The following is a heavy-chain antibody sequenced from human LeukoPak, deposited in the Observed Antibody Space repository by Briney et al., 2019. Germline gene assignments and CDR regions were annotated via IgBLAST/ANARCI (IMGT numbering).Heavy chain of an antibody. J-gene: IGHJ5*02. V-gene: IGHV4-4*07. CDR3: ARLSGYCSGGSCYDWFDP. CDR2: IYTSGST. Sequence: SETLSLTCTVSGGSISSYYWSWIRQPAGKGLEWIGRIYTSGSTNYNPSLKSRVTMSVDTSKNQFSLKLSSVTAADTAVYYCARLSGYCSGGSCYDWFDPWGQGTLVTVSS. D-gene: IGHD2-15*01. CDR1: GGSISSYY.